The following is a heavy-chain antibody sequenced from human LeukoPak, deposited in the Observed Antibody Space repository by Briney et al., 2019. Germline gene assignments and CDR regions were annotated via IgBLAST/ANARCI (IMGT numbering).Heavy chain of an antibody. Sequence: SETLSLTCTVSGGSITSFYWSWIRQPPGKGLEWIAYIYNSVDTNYNPSLKSRVTISVDTSKNQFSLKLSSVTAAETAVYYCARHPIGTTIFGVVIPLDWFDYWGQGTLVTVSS. V-gene: IGHV4-59*08. CDR3: ARHPIGTTIFGVVIPLDWFDY. D-gene: IGHD3-3*01. J-gene: IGHJ5*01. CDR2: IYNSVDT. CDR1: GGSITSFY.